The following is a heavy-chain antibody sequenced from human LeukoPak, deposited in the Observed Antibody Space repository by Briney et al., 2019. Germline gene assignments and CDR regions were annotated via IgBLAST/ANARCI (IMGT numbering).Heavy chain of an antibody. V-gene: IGHV1-69*13. CDR2: IIPTFGTT. Sequence: GASVKVSCKASGGTFSSYAISWVRQAPGQGLEWMGGIIPTFGTTNYAQNFQGRVTITADESTSTAYMELSSLRSEDTAVYYCARDAPVYNWNHKNWFDPWGQGTLVTVSS. D-gene: IGHD1-14*01. J-gene: IGHJ5*02. CDR3: ARDAPVYNWNHKNWFDP. CDR1: GGTFSSYA.